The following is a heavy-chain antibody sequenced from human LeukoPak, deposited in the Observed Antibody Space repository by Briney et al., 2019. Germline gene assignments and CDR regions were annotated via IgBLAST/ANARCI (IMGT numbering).Heavy chain of an antibody. CDR1: GYSFTSYW. J-gene: IGHJ3*02. Sequence: GESLKISCKGSGYSFTSYWIGWVRQMPGKGLEWMGIIYPGDSDTRYSPSFQGQVTISADKSISTAYLQWSSLKASDTAMYYCASDLNSAGDAFDIWGQGTMVTVSS. CDR3: ASDLNSAGDAFDI. V-gene: IGHV5-51*01. D-gene: IGHD2-21*01. CDR2: IYPGDSDT.